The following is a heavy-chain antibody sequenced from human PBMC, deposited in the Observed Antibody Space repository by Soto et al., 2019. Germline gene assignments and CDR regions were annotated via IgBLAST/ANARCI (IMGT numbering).Heavy chain of an antibody. J-gene: IGHJ2*01. CDR2: ISYDGSNK. CDR3: ARGNRDSWYFDL. CDR1: GFTFSSYA. V-gene: IGHV3-30-3*01. D-gene: IGHD2-21*02. Sequence: QVQLVESGGGVVQPGRSLRLSCAASGFTFSSYAMHWVRQAPGKGLEWVAVISYDGSNKYYADSVKGRFTLSRDNYKNTLDLQMNSLRAEDTAVYYCARGNRDSWYFDLWGRGTLVTVSS.